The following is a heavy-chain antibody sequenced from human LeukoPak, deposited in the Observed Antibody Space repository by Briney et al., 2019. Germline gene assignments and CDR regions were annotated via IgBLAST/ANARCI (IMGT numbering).Heavy chain of an antibody. CDR2: ISSSSSYI. CDR1: GFTFSSYS. J-gene: IGHJ4*02. D-gene: IGHD2-21*02. V-gene: IGHV3-21*01. Sequence: GGSLRLSCAASGFTFSSYSMNWVRQAPGKGLEWVSSISSSSSYIYYADSVKGRFTISRDNAKNSLYLQMSSLRAEDTAVYYCARDRPAYCGGDCYSGYWGQGTLVTVSS. CDR3: ARDRPAYCGGDCYSGY.